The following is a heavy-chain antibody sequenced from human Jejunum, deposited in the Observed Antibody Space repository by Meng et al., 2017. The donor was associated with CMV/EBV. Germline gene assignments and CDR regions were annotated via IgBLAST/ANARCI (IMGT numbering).Heavy chain of an antibody. CDR1: GLTISITY. D-gene: IGHD4-11*01. CDR2: IRSGGDT. V-gene: IGHV3-66*01. CDR3: ARDPGYSSSLTYDY. Sequence: QAAGSGGGVGQSGGSLRRACAGSGLTISITYTSWVRQAAAKGLEWVAVIRSGGDTFYADYVKGRFIISRDNYKHTVYLQMNSLRVEDTAVYHCARDPGYSSSLTYDYWGQGTLVTVSS. J-gene: IGHJ4*02.